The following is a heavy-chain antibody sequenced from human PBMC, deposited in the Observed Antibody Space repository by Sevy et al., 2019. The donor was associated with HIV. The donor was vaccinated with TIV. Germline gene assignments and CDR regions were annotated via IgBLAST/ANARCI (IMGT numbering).Heavy chain of an antibody. J-gene: IGHJ5*02. V-gene: IGHV3-23*01. CDR1: GFTFSNYA. CDR3: AKGPLLRPFDP. Sequence: GGSLRLSCAASGFTFSNYAMSWVRQAPGKGLEWVSTISGSGDSTYYADSVKGRFTVSRDNCKNTLYLQMNSLRAEDTAVYYCAKGPLLRPFDPWGQGTLVPVSS. CDR2: ISGSGDST. D-gene: IGHD3-3*01.